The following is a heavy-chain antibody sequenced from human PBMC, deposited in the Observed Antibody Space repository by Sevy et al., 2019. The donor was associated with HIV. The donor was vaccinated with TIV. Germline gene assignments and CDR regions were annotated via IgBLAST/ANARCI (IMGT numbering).Heavy chain of an antibody. CDR2: ISYVGKT. CDR1: GGSISSSGSF. Sequence: QSQTLSLTCNVSGGSISSSGSFWGWIRQSPGKGLEWIGDISYVGKTNYNPSLRGRVTISRDTSNNHFSLRLKYVSAADTGVYYCAKICAHWGQGTLVTVSS. CDR3: AKICAH. J-gene: IGHJ4*02. V-gene: IGHV4-39*02.